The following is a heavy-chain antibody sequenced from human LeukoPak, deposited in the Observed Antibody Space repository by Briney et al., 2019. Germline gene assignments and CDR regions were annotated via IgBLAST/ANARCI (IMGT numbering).Heavy chain of an antibody. CDR1: GFTFSSYA. CDR2: ISYDGSNK. J-gene: IGHJ4*02. CDR3: ARGTAGIWFGELSFDY. Sequence: PGRSLRLSCAASGFTFSSYAMHWVRQAPGKGLEWVAVISYDGSNKYYADSVKGRFTISRDNSKNTLYLQMNSLRAEDTAVYYCARGTAGIWFGELSFDYWGQGTLVTVSS. V-gene: IGHV3-30-3*01. D-gene: IGHD3-10*01.